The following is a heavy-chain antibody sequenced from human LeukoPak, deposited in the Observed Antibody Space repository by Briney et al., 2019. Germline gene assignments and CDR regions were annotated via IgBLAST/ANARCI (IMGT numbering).Heavy chain of an antibody. CDR3: AKAPSMIVVVNFDY. D-gene: IGHD3-22*01. CDR1: GFTFSSYA. J-gene: IGHJ4*02. V-gene: IGHV3-23*01. CDR2: ISGSGGST. Sequence: GGSLRLSCAASGFTFSSYAMIWVRQAPGKGLEWVSAISGSGGSTYYADSVKGRFTISRDNSENTLYLQMNSLRAEDTAVYYCAKAPSMIVVVNFDYWGQGTLVTVSS.